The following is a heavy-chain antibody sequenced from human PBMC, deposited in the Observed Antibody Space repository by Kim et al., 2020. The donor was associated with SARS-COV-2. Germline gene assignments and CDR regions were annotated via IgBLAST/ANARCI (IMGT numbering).Heavy chain of an antibody. J-gene: IGHJ4*02. D-gene: IGHD3-22*01. Sequence: QTLSLTCTFSGFSLSTSGMCVSWIRQPPGKALEWLARIDWDDDKYYSTSLKTRLTISKDTSKNQVVLTMTNMDPVDTATYYCARIRYYDSSGYYGGIGDYWGQGTLVTVSS. CDR3: ARIRYYDSSGYYGGIGDY. V-gene: IGHV2-70*11. CDR2: IDWDDDK. CDR1: GFSLSTSGMC.